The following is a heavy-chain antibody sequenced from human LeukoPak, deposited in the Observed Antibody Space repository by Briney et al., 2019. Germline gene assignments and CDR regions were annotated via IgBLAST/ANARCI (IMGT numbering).Heavy chain of an antibody. CDR3: ARDLSYYYDSSDATLDY. D-gene: IGHD3-22*01. J-gene: IGHJ4*02. CDR1: VFTFSSYW. CDR2: INSDGSST. Sequence: GGSLRLSCAASVFTFSSYWMHCVPQAPGKGLVWVSRINSDGSSTSYADSVKGRFTISRDNAKNTLYLQMNSLRAEDTAVYYCARDLSYYYDSSDATLDYWGQGTLVTVSS. V-gene: IGHV3-74*01.